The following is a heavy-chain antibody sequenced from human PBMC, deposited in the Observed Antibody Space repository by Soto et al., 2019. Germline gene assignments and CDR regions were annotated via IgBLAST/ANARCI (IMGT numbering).Heavy chain of an antibody. CDR2: ISYYGTNE. CDR1: GDTFTANY. D-gene: IGHD1-26*01. Sequence: SCKASGDTFTANYIHWVRQAPGKGLEWVAVISYYGTNEYYEDSVKGRFTISRDNSKNTLYLQMNSLRIEDTAVYFCAKEDPSGRYSLDYWGQGSQVTV. V-gene: IGHV3-30*18. CDR3: AKEDPSGRYSLDY. J-gene: IGHJ4*02.